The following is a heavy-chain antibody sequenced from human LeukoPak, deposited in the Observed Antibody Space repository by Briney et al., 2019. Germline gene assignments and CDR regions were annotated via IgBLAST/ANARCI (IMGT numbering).Heavy chain of an antibody. D-gene: IGHD4-23*01. CDR1: GYSIRSNYL. CDR2: IYHSGNT. Sequence: PSETLSLTCAVSGYSIRSNYLWGWVRQPPGKRLEWIATIYHSGNTYYNPSLRSRVTMSVDTFKNQFSLKVTSVTAADTAVYYCARVVPVGGNDYWGQGTLVTVSS. CDR3: ARVVPVGGNDY. V-gene: IGHV4-38-2*01. J-gene: IGHJ4*02.